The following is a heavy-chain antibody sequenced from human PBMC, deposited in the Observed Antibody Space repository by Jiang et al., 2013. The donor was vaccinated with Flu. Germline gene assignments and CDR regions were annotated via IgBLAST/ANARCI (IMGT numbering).Heavy chain of an antibody. Sequence: QLVESGGGLVQPGGSLRLSCATSGFTFSTYAMSWVRQAPGKGLEWVSAFSNSGGSPYYADSVKGRFTISRDNSKNMLYLQMNNLRAEDAAVYYCAKDLGHSNWPFDYWGQGTLVTVSS. V-gene: IGHV3-23*04. CDR2: FSNSGGSP. J-gene: IGHJ4*02. CDR1: GFTFSTYA. CDR3: AKDLGHSNWPFDY. D-gene: IGHD4-11*01.